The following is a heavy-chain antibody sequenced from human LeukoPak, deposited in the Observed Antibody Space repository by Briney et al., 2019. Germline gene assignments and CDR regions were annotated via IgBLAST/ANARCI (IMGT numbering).Heavy chain of an antibody. CDR1: GFTFTNYA. V-gene: IGHV3-23*01. Sequence: GGSLRLSCAASGFTFTNYAMSWVRQAPGRELEWVSNISPGGSTNYADSVKGRFTISRDNYKDTMYLQMNNLRAEDTAVYYCAKRSGSGGPFDYWGQGILVTVSS. CDR2: ISPGGST. J-gene: IGHJ4*02. CDR3: AKRSGSGGPFDY. D-gene: IGHD3-10*01.